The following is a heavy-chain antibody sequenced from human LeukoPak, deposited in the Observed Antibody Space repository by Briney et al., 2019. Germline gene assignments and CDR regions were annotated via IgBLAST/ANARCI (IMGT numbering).Heavy chain of an antibody. CDR3: ARGGHQWLSPTFDY. Sequence: TSETLSLTCTVSGGSISSYYWSWIRQPPGKGLEWIGYIYYSGSTNYNPSLKSRVTISVDTSKNQFSLKLSSVTAADTAVYYCARGGHQWLSPTFDYWGQGTLVTVSS. CDR2: IYYSGST. CDR1: GGSISSYY. J-gene: IGHJ4*02. D-gene: IGHD6-19*01. V-gene: IGHV4-59*01.